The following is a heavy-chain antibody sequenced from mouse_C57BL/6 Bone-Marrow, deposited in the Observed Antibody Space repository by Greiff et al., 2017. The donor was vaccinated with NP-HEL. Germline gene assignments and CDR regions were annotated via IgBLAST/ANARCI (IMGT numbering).Heavy chain of an antibody. D-gene: IGHD1-1*01. J-gene: IGHJ2*01. CDR3: TGRKVATDYFDY. CDR2: IDPENGDT. Sequence: EVQLVESGAELVRPGASVKLSCTASGFNIKDDYMHWVKQRPEQGLEWIGWIDPENGDTEYASKFQGKATITADTSSNTAYLQLSSLTSEDTAVYYCTGRKVATDYFDYWGQGTTLTVSS. V-gene: IGHV14-4*01. CDR1: GFNIKDDY.